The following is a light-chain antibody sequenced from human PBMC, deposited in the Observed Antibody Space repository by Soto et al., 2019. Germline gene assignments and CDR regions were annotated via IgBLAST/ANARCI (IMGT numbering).Light chain of an antibody. CDR3: QQYDNWPRT. V-gene: IGKV3-15*01. J-gene: IGKJ1*01. CDR1: QSVSSN. Sequence: EIVMTQSPATLSVSPGERATLSCRASQSVSSNLAWYQQKPGQAPRLLIYGASTRATGIPARFSGSGSGTEFTLPIRRLQSEDFAVYYCQQYDNWPRTFGQGTKVEIK. CDR2: GAS.